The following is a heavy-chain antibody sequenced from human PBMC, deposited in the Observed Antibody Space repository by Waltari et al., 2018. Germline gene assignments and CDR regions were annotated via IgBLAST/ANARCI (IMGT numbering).Heavy chain of an antibody. Sequence: EVQLLESGGGLVQPGGSLRLSCAASGFTFSSYAMNWVRQAPGKGLEWVSAISGSSGSTYYADSVKGRFALSRDHSKNTLYLQMNSLRAEDTAIYYCAKGSDDYVHNWFDPWGQGTLVTVSS. CDR1: GFTFSSYA. CDR2: ISGSSGST. D-gene: IGHD3-16*01. V-gene: IGHV3-23*01. CDR3: AKGSDDYVHNWFDP. J-gene: IGHJ5*02.